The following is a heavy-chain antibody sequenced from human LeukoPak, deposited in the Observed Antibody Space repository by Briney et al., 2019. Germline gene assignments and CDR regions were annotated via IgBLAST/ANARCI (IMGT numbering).Heavy chain of an antibody. V-gene: IGHV3-23*01. CDR2: ISGSGGST. CDR3: AKDQYYYDSSGTEH. CDR1: GGSVSSGSYY. D-gene: IGHD3-22*01. J-gene: IGHJ1*01. Sequence: ETLSLTCTVSGGSVSSGSYYWSWVRQALGKGLEWVSAISGSGGSTYYADPVKGRFTISRGNSKNTLYLQMNSLRAEDTAVYYCAKDQYYYDSSGTEHWGQGTLVTVSS.